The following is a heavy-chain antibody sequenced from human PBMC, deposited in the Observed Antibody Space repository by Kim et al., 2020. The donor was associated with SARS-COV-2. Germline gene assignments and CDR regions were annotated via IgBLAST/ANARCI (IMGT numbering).Heavy chain of an antibody. Sequence: SETLSRTCTVSGGSISSSSYYWGWIRQPPGKGLEWIGSIYYSGSTYYNPSLKSRVTISVDTSKNQFSLKLSSVTAADTAVYYCARHTLPGYYYDSSGYRFDYWGQGTLVTVSS. V-gene: IGHV4-39*01. CDR2: IYYSGST. J-gene: IGHJ4*02. CDR3: ARHTLPGYYYDSSGYRFDY. CDR1: GGSISSSSYY. D-gene: IGHD3-22*01.